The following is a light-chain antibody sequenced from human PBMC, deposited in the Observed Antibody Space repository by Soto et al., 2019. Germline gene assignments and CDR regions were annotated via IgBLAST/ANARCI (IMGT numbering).Light chain of an antibody. CDR1: SSNIGGNT. Sequence: QALLSEPPSASGTPGQRVTISCSGSSSNIGGNTVNWYQQLPGTAPRVLIYSNNQRPSGVPDRFSGSKSGTSASLAISGLQSEDEADYYCAAWDDSVNAVVFGRGTKLAVL. J-gene: IGLJ2*01. CDR3: AAWDDSVNAVV. V-gene: IGLV1-44*01. CDR2: SNN.